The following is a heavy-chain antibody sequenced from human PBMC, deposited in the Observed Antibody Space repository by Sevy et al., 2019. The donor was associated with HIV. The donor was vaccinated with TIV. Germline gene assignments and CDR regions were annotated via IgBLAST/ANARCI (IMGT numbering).Heavy chain of an antibody. J-gene: IGHJ6*02. D-gene: IGHD1-26*01. CDR1: GFTFSRNG. CDR3: ANAYSGSYSHSYLYALDV. Sequence: GGSLRLSCAASGFTFSRNGMHWVRQVPGKGLDWVALISHDGINEYYADSVKGRFTISRDNSKNTVYLEMNSLRNEDTAIYFCANAYSGSYSHSYLYALDVWGQGTTVTVSS. V-gene: IGHV3-30*18. CDR2: ISHDGINE.